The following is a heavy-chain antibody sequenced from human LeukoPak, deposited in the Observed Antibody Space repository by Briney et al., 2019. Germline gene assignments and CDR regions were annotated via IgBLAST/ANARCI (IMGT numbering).Heavy chain of an antibody. CDR3: ARLGAAAGYYYYYMDV. CDR2: IYYSGST. V-gene: IGHV4-39*01. D-gene: IGHD6-13*01. CDR1: GGSISSYY. Sequence: PSETLSLTCTVSGGSISSYYWGWIRQPPGKGLEWIGSIYYSGSTYYNPSLKSRVTISVDTSKNQFSLKLSSVTAADTAVYYCARLGAAAGYYYYYMDVWGKGTTVTVSS. J-gene: IGHJ6*03.